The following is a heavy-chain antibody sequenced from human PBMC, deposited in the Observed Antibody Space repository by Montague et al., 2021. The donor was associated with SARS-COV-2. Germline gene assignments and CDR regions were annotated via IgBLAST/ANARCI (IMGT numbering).Heavy chain of an antibody. CDR3: ARVRDSSGHDS. D-gene: IGHD3-22*01. Sequence: TRSLTCTVSGGSISSDDYYWSWIRQPPGKGLEWIGYIFYSGSAYYSPSLESRSTISIDTSKNQFSLRLTSVTAADTAVYYCARVRDSSGHDSWGQGTLVTVSS. CDR2: IFYSGSA. CDR1: GGSISSDDYY. J-gene: IGHJ4*02. V-gene: IGHV4-30-4*08.